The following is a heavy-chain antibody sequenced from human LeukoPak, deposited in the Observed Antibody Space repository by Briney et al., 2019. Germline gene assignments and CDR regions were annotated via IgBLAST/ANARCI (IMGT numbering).Heavy chain of an antibody. CDR2: IIPIFGTA. D-gene: IGHD2-21*02. V-gene: IGHV1-69*01. Sequence: RGSSVKVSCKASGGTFSSYAISWVRQAPGQGLEWMGGIIPIFGTANYAQKFQGRVTITADESTSTAYMELSSLRSEDTAVYYCARALAYCGGDPCSSPADYWGQGTLVTVSS. J-gene: IGHJ4*02. CDR1: GGTFSSYA. CDR3: ARALAYCGGDPCSSPADY.